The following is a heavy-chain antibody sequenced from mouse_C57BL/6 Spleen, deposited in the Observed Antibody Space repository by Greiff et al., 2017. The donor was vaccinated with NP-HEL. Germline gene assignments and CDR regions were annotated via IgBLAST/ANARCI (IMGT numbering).Heavy chain of an antibody. V-gene: IGHV1-15*01. CDR1: GYTFTDYE. J-gene: IGHJ1*03. CDR3: TRPDSYWYFDV. Sequence: VKLQQSGAELVRPGASVTLSCKASGYTFTDYEMHWVKQTPVHGLEWIGAIDPETGGTAYNQKFKGKAILTADKSSSTAYMELRSLTSEDSAVYYCTRPDSYWYFDVWGTGTTVTVSS. CDR2: IDPETGGT.